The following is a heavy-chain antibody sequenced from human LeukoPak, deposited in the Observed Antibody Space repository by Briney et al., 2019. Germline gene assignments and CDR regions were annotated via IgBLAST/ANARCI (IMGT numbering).Heavy chain of an antibody. CDR3: ARQRNIVVAPWSLMEYYYYGMDV. J-gene: IGHJ6*02. Sequence: SSETLSLTCTVSGGSISSSSYYWGWIRQPPGKGLEWIGEINHSGSTNYNPSLKSRVTISVDTSKNQFSLKLSSVTAADTAVYYCARQRNIVVAPWSLMEYYYYGMDVWGQGTTVTVSS. CDR2: INHSGST. V-gene: IGHV4-39*01. CDR1: GGSISSSSYY. D-gene: IGHD2-2*01.